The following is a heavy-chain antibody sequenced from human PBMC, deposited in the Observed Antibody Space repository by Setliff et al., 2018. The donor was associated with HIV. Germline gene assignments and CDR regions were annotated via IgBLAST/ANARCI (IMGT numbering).Heavy chain of an antibody. CDR1: GGSISSGGYY. D-gene: IGHD2-21*02. CDR3: ARLSGDYYYFDY. J-gene: IGHJ4*02. Sequence: SETLSLTCTVSGGSISSGGYYWSWIRQHPGKGLEWIGYIYYSGSTYYNPSLKSRVTISVDTSKNQFSLKLTSVTAADTAVYYCARLSGDYYYFDYWGQGTLVTVS. CDR2: IYYSGST. V-gene: IGHV4-31*03.